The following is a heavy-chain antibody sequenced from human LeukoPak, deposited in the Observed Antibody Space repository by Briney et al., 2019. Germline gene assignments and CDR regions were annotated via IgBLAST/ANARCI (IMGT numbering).Heavy chain of an antibody. CDR1: GFTFSDYY. D-gene: IGHD6-25*01. Sequence: GGSLRLSCAASGFTFSDYYMSWIRQAPGKGLEWVSYISSSGSTIYYADSVKGRFTISRDNAKNSLYLQMNSLRAEGTAVYYCARVAAHDAFDIWGQGTMVTASS. V-gene: IGHV3-11*04. CDR3: ARVAAHDAFDI. CDR2: ISSSGSTI. J-gene: IGHJ3*02.